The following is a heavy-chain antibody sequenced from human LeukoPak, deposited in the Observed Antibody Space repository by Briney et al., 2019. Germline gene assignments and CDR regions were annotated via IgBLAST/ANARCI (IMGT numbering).Heavy chain of an antibody. CDR1: GYTLTELS. CDR2: FDPEDGET. J-gene: IGHJ4*02. V-gene: IGHV1-24*01. CDR3: ATSGGGYSRLFDY. Sequence: ASVKVSCKVSGYTLTELSMHWVRQAPGKGLEWMGGFDPEDGETIYAQKFQGRVTMTEDTSTDTAYMELSSLRSEDTAVYYCATSGGGYSRLFDYWGQETLVTVSS. D-gene: IGHD4-23*01.